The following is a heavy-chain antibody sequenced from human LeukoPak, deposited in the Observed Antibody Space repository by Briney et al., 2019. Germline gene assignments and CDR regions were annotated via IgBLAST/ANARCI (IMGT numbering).Heavy chain of an antibody. V-gene: IGHV4-59*01. Sequence: SETLSLTCTVSGGSFSAYYWSWIRQSPGKALEWIGYIYYTGNSNSNPSLKSRVSISADTSKNQFSLKLSSVTAADTAVYYCASSRQMWYFQDWGRGTLVTVSS. CDR2: IYYTGNS. CDR3: ASSRQMWYFQD. J-gene: IGHJ1*01. D-gene: IGHD2-21*01. CDR1: GGSFSAYY.